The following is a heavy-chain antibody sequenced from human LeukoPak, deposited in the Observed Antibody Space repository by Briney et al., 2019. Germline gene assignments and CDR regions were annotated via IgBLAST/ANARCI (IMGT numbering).Heavy chain of an antibody. J-gene: IGHJ4*02. CDR1: GFAFRSYE. CDR2: INVGGSTI. V-gene: IGHV3-48*03. Sequence: GGSLRLSCAASGFAFRSYEMNWVRQAPGKGLEWVSYINVGGSTIYYADSVKGRFTISRDDAKNSLYLQMNSLRAEDTAVYYCARAGGYLDYWGQGTLVTVSS. CDR3: ARAGGYLDY.